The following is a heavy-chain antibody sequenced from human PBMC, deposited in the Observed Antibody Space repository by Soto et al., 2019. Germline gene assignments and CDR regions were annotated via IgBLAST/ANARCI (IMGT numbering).Heavy chain of an antibody. D-gene: IGHD2-15*01. V-gene: IGHV1-18*01. CDR1: GYTFTSYG. Sequence: QVQLVQSGAEVKKPGASVKVSCKASGYTFTSYGISWVRQAPGQGLEWMGWISAYNGNTNYAQKLQGRVTMTTDTSTSTAYMELRSLSSDDTAVYYCAREFLYCSGGSCYSQIDYWGQGTLVTVSS. CDR3: AREFLYCSGGSCYSQIDY. CDR2: ISAYNGNT. J-gene: IGHJ4*02.